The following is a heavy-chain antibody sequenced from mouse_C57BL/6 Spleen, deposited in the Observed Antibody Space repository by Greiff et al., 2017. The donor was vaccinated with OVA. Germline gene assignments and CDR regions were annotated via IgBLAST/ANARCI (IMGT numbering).Heavy chain of an antibody. Sequence: VQLQQPGPELVKPGASVKMSCKASGYTFTSYWITWVKQRPGQGLEWIGDIYPGSGSTNYNEKFKSKATLTADKSSSTAYMQLGSLTSGDSAVYYCARKKMDSDYAMDDWGQGTTVTGSS. J-gene: IGHJ4*01. CDR1: GYTFTSYW. V-gene: IGHV1-55*01. CDR3: ARKKMDSDYAMDD. CDR2: IYPGSGST. D-gene: IGHD2-3*01.